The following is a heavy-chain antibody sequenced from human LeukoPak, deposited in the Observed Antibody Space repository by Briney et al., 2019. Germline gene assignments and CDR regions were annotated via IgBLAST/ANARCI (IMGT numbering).Heavy chain of an antibody. CDR2: IHTSGST. CDR3: ARRDISSGWSFDY. V-gene: IGHV4-4*07. J-gene: IGHJ4*02. Sequence: PSETLSLTCTVSGVSISNYHWSWIRQPAGKGLEWISQIHTSGSTNYNPPLKSRVTMSIDTPENQLSLTIRSVAAADTAVYYCARRDISSGWSFDYWGQGILVTVSS. CDR1: GVSISNYH. D-gene: IGHD6-19*01.